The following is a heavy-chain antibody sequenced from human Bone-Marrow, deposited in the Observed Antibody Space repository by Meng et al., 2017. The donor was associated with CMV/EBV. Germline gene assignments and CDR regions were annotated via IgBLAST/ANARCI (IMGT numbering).Heavy chain of an antibody. Sequence: GESLKISCAASGFTFSSYSMKWVRQAPGKGLEWVSSISSGSSSYIYYADAVKGRFTISRDNAKDSLYLQMNSLRAEDTAVDYCARDPSSVGNDAFDIWGQGTMVTVSS. CDR2: ISSGSSSYI. J-gene: IGHJ3*02. V-gene: IGHV3-21*01. CDR1: GFTFSSYS. D-gene: IGHD7-27*01. CDR3: ARDPSSVGNDAFDI.